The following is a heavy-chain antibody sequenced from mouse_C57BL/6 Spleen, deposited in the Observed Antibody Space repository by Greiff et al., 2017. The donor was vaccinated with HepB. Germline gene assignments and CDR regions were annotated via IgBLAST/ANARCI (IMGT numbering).Heavy chain of an antibody. CDR1: GFTFSSYA. CDR2: ISSGGDYI. J-gene: IGHJ3*01. D-gene: IGHD2-3*01. Sequence: DVHLVESGEGLVKPGGSLKLSCAASGFTFSSYAMSWVRQTPEKRLEWVAYISSGGDYIYYTDTVKGRFTISRYNARNTLYLQMSSLKSEDTAMYYCTRDGGWFAYWGQGTLVTVSA. CDR3: TRDGGWFAY. V-gene: IGHV5-9-1*02.